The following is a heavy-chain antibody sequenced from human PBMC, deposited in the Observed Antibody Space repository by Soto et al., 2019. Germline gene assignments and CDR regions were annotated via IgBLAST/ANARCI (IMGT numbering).Heavy chain of an antibody. CDR2: ISAYNGNT. V-gene: IGHV1-18*01. Sequence: ASVKVSCKASGYTFTSYGISWVRQAPGQGLEWMGWISAYNGNTNYAQKLQGRVTMTTDTSTSTAYMELRSLRSDDTAVYYCARQWYSGSGSYYSMDTWGQGTLVTVSS. CDR1: GYTFTSYG. D-gene: IGHD3-10*01. CDR3: ARQWYSGSGSYYSMDT. J-gene: IGHJ5*02.